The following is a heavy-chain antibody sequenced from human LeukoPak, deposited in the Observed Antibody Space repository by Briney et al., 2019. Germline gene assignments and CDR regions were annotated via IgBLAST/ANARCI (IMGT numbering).Heavy chain of an antibody. CDR3: ARSRHSYDSTGFPHY. J-gene: IGHJ4*02. Sequence: PGGSLRLSCAASGFNFDDYVMNWVRHAPGKGLEWVSGINWNSGSRGYADSVKGRFTISRDNAKNSLYLQMNSLRAEDTALYYCARSRHSYDSTGFPHYWGQGTLVTVSS. CDR2: INWNSGSR. CDR1: GFNFDDYV. V-gene: IGHV3-20*04. D-gene: IGHD3-22*01.